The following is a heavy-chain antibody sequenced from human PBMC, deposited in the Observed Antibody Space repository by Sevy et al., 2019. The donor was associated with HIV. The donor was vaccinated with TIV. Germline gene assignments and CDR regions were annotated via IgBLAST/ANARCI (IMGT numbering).Heavy chain of an antibody. CDR1: GYTFTSYG. Sequence: ASVKVSCKASGYTFTSYGISWVRQAPGQGLEWMGWISAYNGNTNYAQKLQGRVTMTTDTSTSTAYMELRSLRSDDTAVYYCARESADISYYYGMDVWGQGTTVTVSS. CDR3: ARESADISYYYGMDV. V-gene: IGHV1-18*01. CDR2: ISAYNGNT. J-gene: IGHJ6*02.